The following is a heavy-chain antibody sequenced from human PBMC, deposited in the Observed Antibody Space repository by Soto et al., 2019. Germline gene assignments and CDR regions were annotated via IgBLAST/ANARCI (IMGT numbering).Heavy chain of an antibody. J-gene: IGHJ4*02. V-gene: IGHV3-23*01. CDR3: AKGPSSPWVYFDY. D-gene: IGHD1-26*01. Sequence: ELQLLESGGDLVQPGGSLRLSCEASGFTFSSYAMSWVRQAPGKGLEWVSAISGSGGSTYYADSVKGRFTISRDNSKNTLYLQMNSLRAEDTAVYYCAKGPSSPWVYFDYWGQGTLVTVSS. CDR1: GFTFSSYA. CDR2: ISGSGGST.